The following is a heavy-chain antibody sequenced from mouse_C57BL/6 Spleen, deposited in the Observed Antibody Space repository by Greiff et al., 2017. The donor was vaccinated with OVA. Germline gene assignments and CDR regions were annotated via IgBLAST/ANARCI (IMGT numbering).Heavy chain of an antibody. CDR2: INPSSDYT. V-gene: IGHV1-4*01. CDR1: GYTFTSYT. Sequence: VQLQQSGAELAKPGASVKMSCKASGYTFTSYTMHWVKQRPGQGLEWIGYINPSSDYTKYNQKFKDKATLTADKSSSTAYMQLSSLTSEDSAVYYCARGNSLVGPLDYWGQGTTLTVSS. D-gene: IGHD1-1*01. J-gene: IGHJ4*01. CDR3: ARGNSLVGPLDY.